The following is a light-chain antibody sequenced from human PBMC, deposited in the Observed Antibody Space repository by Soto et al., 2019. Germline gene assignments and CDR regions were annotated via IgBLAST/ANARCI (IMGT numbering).Light chain of an antibody. CDR2: GAS. CDR1: QSVNSRY. V-gene: IGKV3-20*01. Sequence: EIVLTQSPGTLTLSPGERATLSCRASQSVNSRYLAWYQQKPGQAPRLLFNGASSRATGIPDRFSGSGSGTDFTLTISGLEPEDFAVYYCQQFGSSPRTFGQGTKVEIK. J-gene: IGKJ1*01. CDR3: QQFGSSPRT.